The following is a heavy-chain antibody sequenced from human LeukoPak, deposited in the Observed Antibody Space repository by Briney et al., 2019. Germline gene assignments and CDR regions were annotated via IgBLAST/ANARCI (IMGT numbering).Heavy chain of an antibody. D-gene: IGHD3-3*01. CDR1: GFTFSNAW. CDR3: TVRPTIFGVVPTHDY. V-gene: IGHV3-15*01. J-gene: IGHJ4*02. CDR2: IKSKTDGGTT. Sequence: PGGSLRLSCAASGFTFSNAWMSWVRQAPGKGLEWVGRIKSKTDGGTTDYAAPVNGRLTISRDDSKNTLYLQMNSLKTEDTAVYYCTVRPTIFGVVPTHDYWGQGTLVTVSS.